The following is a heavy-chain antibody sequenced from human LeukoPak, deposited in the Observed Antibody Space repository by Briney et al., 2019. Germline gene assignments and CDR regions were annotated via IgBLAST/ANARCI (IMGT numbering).Heavy chain of an antibody. Sequence: GGSLRLSCAISGITFSRHAISWVRQAPGKGLVWVSAISGSGATAYYAGSVKGRFIISRDNSKNTLSLQMHSLRAEDAAVYYCAKEDTAGITPVLDYWGQGTLVTVSS. D-gene: IGHD5-18*01. CDR2: ISGSGATA. J-gene: IGHJ4*02. V-gene: IGHV3-23*01. CDR3: AKEDTAGITPVLDY. CDR1: GITFSRHA.